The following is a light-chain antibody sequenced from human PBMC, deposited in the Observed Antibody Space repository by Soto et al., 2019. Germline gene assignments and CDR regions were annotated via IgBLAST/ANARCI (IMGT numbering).Light chain of an antibody. CDR1: SSNIGNNY. CDR3: ATWDTSLSGGV. V-gene: IGLV1-51*02. Sequence: QSVLTQPPSVSAAPGQKVTISCSGSSSNIGNNYVSWYQHLPGTAPKLLIYENDKRPSGIPDRFSGPKSGTSATLGITGLQTGDEADYYCATWDTSLSGGVFGGGTKLTVL. J-gene: IGLJ2*01. CDR2: END.